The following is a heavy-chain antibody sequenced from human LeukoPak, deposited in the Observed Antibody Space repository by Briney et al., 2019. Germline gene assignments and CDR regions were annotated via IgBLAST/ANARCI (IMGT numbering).Heavy chain of an antibody. CDR2: IYYSGST. D-gene: IGHD3-10*01. CDR1: GGSISSYY. J-gene: IGHJ4*02. CDR3: ARGRIGLLWFGELER. Sequence: SETLSLTCTVSGGSISSYYWSWIRQPPGKGLEWIGYIYYSGSTNYKSSLKSRVTISVDTSKNQFSLKLSSVTAADTAVYYCARGRIGLLWFGELERWGQGTLVTVSS. V-gene: IGHV4-59*01.